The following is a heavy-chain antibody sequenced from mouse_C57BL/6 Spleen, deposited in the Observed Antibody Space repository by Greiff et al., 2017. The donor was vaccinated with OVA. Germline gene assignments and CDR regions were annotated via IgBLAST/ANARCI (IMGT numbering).Heavy chain of an antibody. CDR2: IYPGDGDT. CDR1: GYAFSSSW. CDR3: ARWGSSYVYWYFDV. V-gene: IGHV1-82*01. J-gene: IGHJ1*03. D-gene: IGHD1-1*01. Sequence: VQLQQSGPELVKPGASVKISCKASGYAFSSSWMNWVKQRPGKGLEWIGRIYPGDGDTNYNGKFKGKATLTADKSSSTAYMQLSSLTSEDSAVYFCARWGSSYVYWYFDVWGTGTTVTVSS.